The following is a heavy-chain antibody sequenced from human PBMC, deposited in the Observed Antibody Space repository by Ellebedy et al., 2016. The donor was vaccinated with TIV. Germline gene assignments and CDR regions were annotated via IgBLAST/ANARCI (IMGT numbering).Heavy chain of an antibody. J-gene: IGHJ3*02. D-gene: IGHD1-14*01. CDR3: AKSTVINPEGDAYDI. CDR2: IKPDGSEK. Sequence: PGGSLRLSCAASGFTFSSYWLSWGRQAPGKGLEWVANIKPDGSEKYYVDSVKGRFTISRDNAENSLYLHMNSLRAEDTAVYYCAKSTVINPEGDAYDIWGQGTKVTVSS. CDR1: GFTFSSYW. V-gene: IGHV3-7*01.